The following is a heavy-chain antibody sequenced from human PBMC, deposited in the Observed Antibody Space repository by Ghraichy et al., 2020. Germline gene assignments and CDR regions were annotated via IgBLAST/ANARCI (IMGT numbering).Heavy chain of an antibody. CDR2: ISPGSSTT. D-gene: IGHD3-22*01. V-gene: IGHV3-48*01. Sequence: GGSLRLSCAASGFRFSIYSMDWVRQAPGKGLEWVSYISPGSSTTYYADSVKGRFTISRDDAMNSLYLEMSSLRAEDTAVYYCASSPNSGGYYPFENWGQGTLVSVFS. CDR3: ASSPNSGGYYPFEN. CDR1: GFRFSIYS. J-gene: IGHJ4*02.